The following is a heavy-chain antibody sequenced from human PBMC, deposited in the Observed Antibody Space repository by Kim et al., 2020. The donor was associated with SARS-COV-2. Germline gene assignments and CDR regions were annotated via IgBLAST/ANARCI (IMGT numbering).Heavy chain of an antibody. D-gene: IGHD6-13*01. J-gene: IGHJ1*01. CDR3: ARGQYSSSWDGDFQH. CDR2: IYYSGST. Sequence: SETLSLTCTVSGGSISSYYWSWIRQPPGKGLEWIGYIYYSGSTNYNPSLKSRVTISVDTSKNQFSLKLSSVTAADTAVYYCARGQYSSSWDGDFQHWGQGTLVTVSS. CDR1: GGSISSYY. V-gene: IGHV4-59*01.